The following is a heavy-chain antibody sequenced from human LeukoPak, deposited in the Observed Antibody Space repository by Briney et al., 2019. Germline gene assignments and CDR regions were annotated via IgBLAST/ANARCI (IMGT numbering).Heavy chain of an antibody. CDR2: ITAGGETT. CDR1: GFTFSSYA. Sequence: GGSLSLSCAASGFTFSSYAMSWVRQAPGKGLEWVSTITAGGETTYYADSVKGRFTISRDNSKNTLFLLMNRLRAEDTAIHYCAKVPYSDYGSGRPPFMDVWGQGTTVAVSS. V-gene: IGHV3-23*01. D-gene: IGHD3-10*01. CDR3: AKVPYSDYGSGRPPFMDV. J-gene: IGHJ6*02.